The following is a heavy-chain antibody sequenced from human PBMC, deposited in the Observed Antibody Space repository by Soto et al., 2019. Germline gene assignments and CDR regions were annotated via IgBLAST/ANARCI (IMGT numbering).Heavy chain of an antibody. CDR1: GGSISSGGYS. CDR3: ARVPTP. J-gene: IGHJ5*02. Sequence: QLQLQESGSGLVKPSQTLSLTCAVSGGSISSGGYSWSWIRQPPGKGLEWIGYIYHSGSTYYTPSRKSRVTISVERSTNQSSLKRSSVTAADTAVYYCARVPTPWGQGTLVTVSS. CDR2: IYHSGST. V-gene: IGHV4-30-2*01.